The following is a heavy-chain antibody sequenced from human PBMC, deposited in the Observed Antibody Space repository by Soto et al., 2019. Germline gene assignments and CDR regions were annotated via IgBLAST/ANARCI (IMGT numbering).Heavy chain of an antibody. D-gene: IGHD5-18*01. CDR1: GYTFTNYV. CDR2: INAGNGNT. Sequence: GASVKVSCKASGYTFTNYVIHWVRQAHGQRLEWMGWINAGNGNTKYSQKFQGRVTITRDTSASTAYMELSSLRSEDTAVYYCARATTAMVTDAFDIWGQGTMVTVSS. V-gene: IGHV1-3*01. J-gene: IGHJ3*02. CDR3: ARATTAMVTDAFDI.